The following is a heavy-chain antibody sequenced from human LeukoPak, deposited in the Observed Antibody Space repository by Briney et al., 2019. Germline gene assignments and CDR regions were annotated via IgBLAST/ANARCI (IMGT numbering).Heavy chain of an antibody. Sequence: GSLRLSCAASGLTFSSYAMSWVRQAPGKGLEWLSYINTDSRTTYYADSVKGRFTISRDNAKRSLYLQMNSLRAEDTAVYYCAKDRGVYTLDYWGQGTLVTVSS. CDR3: AKDRGVYTLDY. D-gene: IGHD2-8*01. CDR1: GLTFSSYA. V-gene: IGHV3-48*01. CDR2: INTDSRTT. J-gene: IGHJ4*02.